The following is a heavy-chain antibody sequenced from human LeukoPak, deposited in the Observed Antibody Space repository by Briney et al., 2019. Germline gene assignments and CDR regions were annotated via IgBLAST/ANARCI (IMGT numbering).Heavy chain of an antibody. Sequence: GGSLRLSCAASGFTFSDYYMSWIRQAPGKGLEWVSYISSSGSTIYYADSVKGRFTISRDNAKNTLYLQMNSLRAEDTAVYYCARDGELGDILTGYYNGWFDPWGQGTLVTVSS. CDR3: ARDGELGDILTGYYNGWFDP. J-gene: IGHJ5*02. D-gene: IGHD3-9*01. CDR1: GFTFSDYY. CDR2: ISSSGSTI. V-gene: IGHV3-11*04.